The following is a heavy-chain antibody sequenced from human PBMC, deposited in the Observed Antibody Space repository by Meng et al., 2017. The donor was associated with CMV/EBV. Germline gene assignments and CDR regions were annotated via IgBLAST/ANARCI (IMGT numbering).Heavy chain of an antibody. CDR3: AKGASSSSPPFDI. CDR1: GFTFDDYA. CDR2: ISWNSGSI. D-gene: IGHD6-6*01. Sequence: GGSLRLSCAASGFTFDDYAMHWVRQAPGKGLEWVSGISWNSGSIGYADSVKGRFTISRDNAKNSLYLQMNSLRAEDTALYYCAKGASSSSPPFDIWGQGTMVTVSS. J-gene: IGHJ3*02. V-gene: IGHV3-9*01.